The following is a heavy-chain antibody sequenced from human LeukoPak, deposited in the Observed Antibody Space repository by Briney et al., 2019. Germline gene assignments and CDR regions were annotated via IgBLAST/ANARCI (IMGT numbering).Heavy chain of an antibody. CDR3: ARHGGRDGYNNYFDY. V-gene: IGHV4-59*08. CDR1: GGSITSYY. D-gene: IGHD5-24*01. CDR2: IYYSGTT. J-gene: IGHJ4*02. Sequence: PSETLSLTCTVSGGSITSYYWSWIRQSPGKGLEWIGHIYYSGTTNYNPSLKSRVTISVDTSKNQFSLKLSSVTAADTAVYYCARHGGRDGYNNYFDYWGQGTLVTVSS.